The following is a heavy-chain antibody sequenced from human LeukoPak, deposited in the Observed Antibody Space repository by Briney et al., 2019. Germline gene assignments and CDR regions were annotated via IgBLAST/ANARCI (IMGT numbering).Heavy chain of an antibody. CDR1: GFTFSTHW. J-gene: IGHJ4*02. Sequence: GGSLTLSCEASGFTFSTHWMSWVRQAPGKGLEWVASINPDGSDKYYLDSVKGRFSISRDSTKNSLSLQMYSLGAEDTAVYYCARLLGSVTTNDYWGRGTLVTVSS. D-gene: IGHD1-1*01. CDR3: ARLLGSVTTNDY. V-gene: IGHV3-7*01. CDR2: INPDGSDK.